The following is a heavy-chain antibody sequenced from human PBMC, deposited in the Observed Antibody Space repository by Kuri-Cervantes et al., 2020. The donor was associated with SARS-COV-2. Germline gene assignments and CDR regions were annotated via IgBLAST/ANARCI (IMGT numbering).Heavy chain of an antibody. CDR2: IYHSGST. J-gene: IGHJ4*02. Sequence: SETLSLTCAVSGYSISSGYYWGWIRQPPGKGLEWIGSIYHSGSTYYNPSLKSRVTISVDTSKNQFSLKLSSVTAAGTAVYYCAREGITMVRGGYFDYWGQGTLVTVSS. V-gene: IGHV4-38-2*02. CDR1: GYSISSGYY. CDR3: AREGITMVRGGYFDY. D-gene: IGHD3-10*01.